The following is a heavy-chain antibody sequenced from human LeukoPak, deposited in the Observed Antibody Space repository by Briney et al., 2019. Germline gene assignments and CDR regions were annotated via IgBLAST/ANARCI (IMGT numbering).Heavy chain of an antibody. V-gene: IGHV1-69*06. D-gene: IGHD3-22*01. CDR2: IIPIFGTA. CDR3: ARVSSGYSDYYFDY. CDR1: GGTFSSYA. Sequence: ASVKVSCKASGGTFSSYAISWVRQAPGQGLEWMGGIIPIFGTANYAQKFQGRVTITADKSTSTAYMELRSLRSDDTAVYYCARVSSGYSDYYFDYWGQGTLVTVSS. J-gene: IGHJ4*02.